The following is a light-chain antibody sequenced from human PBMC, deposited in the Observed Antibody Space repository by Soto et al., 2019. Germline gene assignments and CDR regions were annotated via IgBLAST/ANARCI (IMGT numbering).Light chain of an antibody. V-gene: IGKV3-15*01. Sequence: EIVMTQSPAPLSVSPGERATLSCSASQSVSSNLAWYQQKPGQAPRLLIYGASTRATGIPARFSGSGSGTEFTLTIRSLQSEDFAVYYCQQYNNGWTFGQGTQVEIK. CDR3: QQYNNGWT. CDR1: QSVSSN. CDR2: GAS. J-gene: IGKJ1*01.